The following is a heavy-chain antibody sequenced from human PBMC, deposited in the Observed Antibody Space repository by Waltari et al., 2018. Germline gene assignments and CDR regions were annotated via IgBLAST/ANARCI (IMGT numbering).Heavy chain of an antibody. Sequence: EVQLVESGGGLIQPGGSLRLSCAASGFTVSSNYMSWVRQAPGKGLEWVSVIYSGGSTSYADSRKGRFTVSRDNAENSLYLQMNSLKAEDTALYFCAREASSLTLISEVQNAFDVWGQGTMVTVSS. J-gene: IGHJ3*01. CDR3: AREASSLTLISEVQNAFDV. V-gene: IGHV3-53*01. CDR2: IYSGGST. CDR1: GFTVSSNY. D-gene: IGHD3-22*01.